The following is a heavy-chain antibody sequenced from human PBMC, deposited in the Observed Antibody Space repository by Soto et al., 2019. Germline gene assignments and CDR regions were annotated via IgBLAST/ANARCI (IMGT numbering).Heavy chain of an antibody. D-gene: IGHD3-22*01. CDR3: ARALYDSSGYVYLDN. J-gene: IGHJ4*02. CDR1: GYTFTTYY. V-gene: IGHV1-46*01. CDR2: IDPSGGST. Sequence: GSSVKVSFKSSGYTFTTYYIHWVQQAPGQGLERMGIIDPSGGSTTYAQKFQGRVTMTRDTSTNTVYMELSGLRSEDTAVYYCARALYDSSGYVYLDNWGQGTPVTVSS.